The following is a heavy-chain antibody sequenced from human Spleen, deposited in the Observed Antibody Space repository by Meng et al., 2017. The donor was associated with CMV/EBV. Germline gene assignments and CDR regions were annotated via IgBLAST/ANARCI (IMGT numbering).Heavy chain of an antibody. CDR3: ARVSYSSPMEDY. Sequence: VQSGDAVKKPGASVTVACTASGYTFTGYYMHWVRQAPGQGLEWMGWINPNSGGTNYAQKFQGRVTMTRDTSISTAYMELSRLRSDDTAVYYCARVSYSSPMEDYWGQGTLVTVSS. V-gene: IGHV1-2*02. D-gene: IGHD6-19*01. CDR2: INPNSGGT. CDR1: GYTFTGYY. J-gene: IGHJ4*02.